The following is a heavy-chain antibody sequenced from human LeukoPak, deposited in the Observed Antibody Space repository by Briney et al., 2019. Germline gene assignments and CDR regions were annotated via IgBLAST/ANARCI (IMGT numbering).Heavy chain of an antibody. V-gene: IGHV3-30*04. Sequence: TGRSLRLSCAASGFTFSSSALHWVRQAPGRGLEWVAFTSSDDTKKYYADSVKGRFTISRDNSKNTLFLEMNSLRAEDTAVYYCARDRGSLYVFGMDVWGQGTTVTVSS. CDR2: TSSDDTKK. CDR1: GFTFSSSA. D-gene: IGHD3-10*01. CDR3: ARDRGSLYVFGMDV. J-gene: IGHJ6*02.